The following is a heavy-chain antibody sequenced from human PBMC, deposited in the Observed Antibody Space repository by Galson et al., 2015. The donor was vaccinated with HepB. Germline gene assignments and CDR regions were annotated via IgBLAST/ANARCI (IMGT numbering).Heavy chain of an antibody. CDR1: GFTFGDYA. J-gene: IGHJ6*02. D-gene: IGHD6-13*01. V-gene: IGHV3-23*01. CDR2: ISGSGGST. CDR3: ARDLRQLVHPGYYYYYGMDV. Sequence: SLRLSCAASGFTFGDYAMSWVRQAPGKGLEWVSAISGSGGSTYYADSVKGRFTISRDNAKNSLYLQMNSLRAEDTAVYYCARDLRQLVHPGYYYYYGMDVWGQGTTVTVSS.